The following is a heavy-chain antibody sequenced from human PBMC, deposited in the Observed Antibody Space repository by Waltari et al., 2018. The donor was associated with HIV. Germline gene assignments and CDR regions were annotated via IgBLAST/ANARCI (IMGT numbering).Heavy chain of an antibody. V-gene: IGHV3-48*01. CDR2: ISTSRSSE. CDR3: ARDYCSSSSCTVDY. D-gene: IGHD2-2*01. Sequence: EVQLVESGGGLVQPGGSLRLSCVGSGFTFSSYGMNWVRQAPGKGLEWVSYISTSRSSEYYADSVKGRFTISRDNAKNSLFLQMSSLRTEDTAVYYCARDYCSSSSCTVDYWGQGALVTVSS. CDR1: GFTFSSYG. J-gene: IGHJ4*02.